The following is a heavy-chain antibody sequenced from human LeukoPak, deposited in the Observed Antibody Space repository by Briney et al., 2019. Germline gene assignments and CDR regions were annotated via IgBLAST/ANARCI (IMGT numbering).Heavy chain of an antibody. D-gene: IGHD4-17*01. CDR3: ARGPNGDYGMDV. Sequence: SETLSLTCTVSGGSISSYYWSWIRQPPGKGLEWIGYFYYSGSTNYNPSLKSRVSVSGDTSKNQLPLKLSSVTAADTAVYYCARGPNGDYGMDVWGQGPTVTVSS. V-gene: IGHV4-59*01. J-gene: IGHJ6*02. CDR1: GGSISSYY. CDR2: FYYSGST.